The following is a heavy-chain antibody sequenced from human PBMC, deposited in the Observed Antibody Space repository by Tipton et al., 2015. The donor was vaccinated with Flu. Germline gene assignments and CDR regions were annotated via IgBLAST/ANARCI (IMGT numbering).Heavy chain of an antibody. Sequence: TLSLTCTVSGGSISSSSYYWGWIRQPPGKGLEWIGSIYYSGSTYYNPSLKSRVTISVDTSKNQFSLKLGSVTAADTAVYYCARVTGPPYYYGMDVWGQGTTVTVSS. CDR2: IYYSGST. V-gene: IGHV4-39*07. CDR3: ARVTGPPYYYGMDV. J-gene: IGHJ6*02. CDR1: GGSISSSSYY.